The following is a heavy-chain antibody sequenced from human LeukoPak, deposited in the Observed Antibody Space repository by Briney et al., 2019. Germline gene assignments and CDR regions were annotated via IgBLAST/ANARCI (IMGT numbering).Heavy chain of an antibody. CDR1: GGSISSYY. D-gene: IGHD4-23*01. V-gene: IGHV4-59*12. J-gene: IGHJ4*02. CDR3: ARNLAGHFGGFYFDD. CDR2: IYYSGST. Sequence: SETLSLTCTVSGGSISSYYWSWIRQPPGKGLEWIGYIYYSGSTSYNPSLKSRVTISVDTSKNQFSLKLSSVTAADTAVYYCARNLAGHFGGFYFDDWGQGTLVTVSS.